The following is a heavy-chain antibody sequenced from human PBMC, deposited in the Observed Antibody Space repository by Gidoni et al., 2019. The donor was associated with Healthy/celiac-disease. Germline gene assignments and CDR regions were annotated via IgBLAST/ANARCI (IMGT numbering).Heavy chain of an antibody. V-gene: IGHV4-39*01. CDR1: GGSISSSSFY. D-gene: IGHD2-21*02. J-gene: IGHJ1*01. Sequence: QLQLQESGPGLVKPSETLSLTCTVSGGSISSSSFYWGWIRQPPVKGLEWVGSIFFSGSTYYNPSLRSRVTISVDASKNQFSLRLSSVTAADTAVYFCATLHTVVVTASPLGYF. CDR2: IFFSGST. CDR3: ATLHTVVVTASPLGYF.